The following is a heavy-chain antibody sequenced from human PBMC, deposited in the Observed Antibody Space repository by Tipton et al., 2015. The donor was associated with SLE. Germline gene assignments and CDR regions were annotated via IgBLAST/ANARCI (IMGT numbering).Heavy chain of an antibody. J-gene: IGHJ3*01. D-gene: IGHD3-9*01. CDR1: GGSVSSSSYY. Sequence: LRLSCTVSGGSVSSSSYYWSWIRQPPGKGLEWIGYIYYSGSTNYNPSLKSRVTISVDTSKNQFSLKLSSVTAADTAVYYCASGILTGNAAFDVWGQGTMVTVSP. V-gene: IGHV4-61*01. CDR3: ASGILTGNAAFDV. CDR2: IYYSGST.